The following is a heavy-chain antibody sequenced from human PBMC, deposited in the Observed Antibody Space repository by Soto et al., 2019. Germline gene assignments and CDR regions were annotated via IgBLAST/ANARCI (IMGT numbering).Heavy chain of an antibody. CDR2: INPSGGST. CDR1: GGTFSSYA. D-gene: IGHD4-17*01. V-gene: IGHV1-46*01. Sequence: GVSVKVSCKASGGTFSSYAISWVRQAPGQGLEWMGIINPSGGSTSYAQKFQGRVTMTRDTSTSTVYMELSSLRSEDTAVYYCAREYDYGGAYGMDVWGQGTTVTVSS. CDR3: AREYDYGGAYGMDV. J-gene: IGHJ6*02.